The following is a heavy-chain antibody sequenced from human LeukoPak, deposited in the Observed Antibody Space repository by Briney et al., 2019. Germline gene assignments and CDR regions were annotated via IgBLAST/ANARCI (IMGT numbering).Heavy chain of an antibody. V-gene: IGHV3-74*01. CDR1: GFTFSRYW. D-gene: IGHD6-19*01. J-gene: IGHJ4*02. CDR2: INSDGSST. CDR3: ARASDEQWLADFDY. Sequence: GGSLRLSCAASGFTFSRYWMHWVRQAPGKGLVWVSRINSDGSSTSYADSVKGRFTISRDNAKSTLYLQMNSLRAEDTAVYYCARASDEQWLADFDYWGQGTLVTVSS.